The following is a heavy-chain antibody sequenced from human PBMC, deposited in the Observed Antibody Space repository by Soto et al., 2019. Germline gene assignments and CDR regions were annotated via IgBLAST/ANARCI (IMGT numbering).Heavy chain of an antibody. D-gene: IGHD5-18*01. J-gene: IGHJ4*02. V-gene: IGHV4-59*01. CDR3: ARDSYNFDD. CDR2: IFYTGST. Sequence: GTLALTCTVSGGSISDYYWRWIRQPPGKGLEWIGYIFYTGSTDYNPSLKSRVTMSLDTSRKQFSLRLTSVTAADTAVYFCARDSYNFDDWGQGTLVTVSS. CDR1: GGSISDYY.